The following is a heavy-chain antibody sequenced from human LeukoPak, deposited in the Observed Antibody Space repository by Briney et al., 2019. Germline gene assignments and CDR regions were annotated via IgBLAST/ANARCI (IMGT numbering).Heavy chain of an antibody. CDR3: ARGYPTYYDFWSGYYGANYFDY. J-gene: IGHJ4*02. D-gene: IGHD3-3*01. CDR1: GGSFSGYY. V-gene: IGHV4-34*01. CDR2: INHSGST. Sequence: SETLSLTCAVYGGSFSGYYWSWIRQPPGKGLEWTGEINHSGSTNYNPSLKSRVTRSVDTSKNQFSLKLSSVTAADTAVYYCARGYPTYYDFWSGYYGANYFDYWGQGTLVTVSS.